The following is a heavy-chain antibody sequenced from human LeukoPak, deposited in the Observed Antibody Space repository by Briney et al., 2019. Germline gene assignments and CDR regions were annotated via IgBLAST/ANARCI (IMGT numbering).Heavy chain of an antibody. D-gene: IGHD3-22*01. CDR3: AKGHDSSGYYLYY. J-gene: IGHJ4*02. CDR1: GFTFSSYA. CDR2: ISYDGSNK. V-gene: IGHV3-30*18. Sequence: GGSLRLSCAASGFTFSSYAMSWVRQAPGKGLEWVAVISYDGSNKYYADSVKGRFTISRDNSKNTLYLQMNSLRAEDTAVYYCAKGHDSSGYYLYYWGQGTLVTVSS.